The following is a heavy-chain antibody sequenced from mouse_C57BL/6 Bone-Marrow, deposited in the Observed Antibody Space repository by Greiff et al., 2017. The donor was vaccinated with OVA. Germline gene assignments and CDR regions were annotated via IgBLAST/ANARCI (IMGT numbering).Heavy chain of an antibody. CDR2: ISSGSSTS. V-gene: IGHV5-17*01. CDR3: APYCYAWFSY. CDR1: GFTFSDYG. Sequence: EVKLVESGGGLVKPGGSLKLSCAASGFTFSDYGMHWVRQAPEKGLEWVAYISSGSSTSYDADTVNGRFTISRDNAKNTLFLQMTSLRSEDTAMYYCAPYCYAWFSYWGQGTLVTVSA. D-gene: IGHD2-12*01. J-gene: IGHJ3*01.